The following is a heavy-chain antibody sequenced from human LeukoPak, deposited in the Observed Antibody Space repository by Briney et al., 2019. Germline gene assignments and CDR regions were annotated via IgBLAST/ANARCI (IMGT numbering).Heavy chain of an antibody. CDR3: ARLIWFGELLYWAGGPNAPYYYYYYMDV. D-gene: IGHD3-10*01. CDR2: IYHSGST. V-gene: IGHV4-4*02. J-gene: IGHJ6*03. CDR1: GGSISSSNW. Sequence: RSSETLSLTCAVSGGSISSSNWWSWVRQPPGKGLEWIGEIYHSGSTNYNPSLKSRVTISVDKSKNQFSLKLSSVTAADTAVYYCARLIWFGELLYWAGGPNAPYYYYYYMDVWGKGTTVTVSS.